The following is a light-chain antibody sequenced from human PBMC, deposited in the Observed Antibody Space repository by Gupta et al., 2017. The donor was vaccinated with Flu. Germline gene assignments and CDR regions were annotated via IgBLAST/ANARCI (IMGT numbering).Light chain of an antibody. CDR1: SSNIGNSY. Sequence: QSVLTQPPSASGTPGPRVTISCSGSSSNIGNSYVYWFRPTPGTAPKLLIYRDNQRGAGVPDRFSGSKSGTSASMASSGLRAEDEADYYCAAWDDSLSGRVFGGGTKLTVL. J-gene: IGLJ3*02. CDR3: AAWDDSLSGRV. CDR2: RDN. V-gene: IGLV1-47*01.